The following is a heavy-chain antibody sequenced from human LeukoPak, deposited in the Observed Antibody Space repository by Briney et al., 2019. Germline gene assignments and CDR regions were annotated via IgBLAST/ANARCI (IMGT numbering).Heavy chain of an antibody. Sequence: SETLSLTCTVSGGSISSYYWSWIRQPAGKGLEWIGRIYTSGSTNYNPSLKSRVTMSVDTSKNQFSLKLSSVTAADTAVYYCARDPNYYCDSSGAYAFDIWGQGTMVTVSS. D-gene: IGHD3-22*01. V-gene: IGHV4-4*07. CDR3: ARDPNYYCDSSGAYAFDI. J-gene: IGHJ3*02. CDR1: GGSISSYY. CDR2: IYTSGST.